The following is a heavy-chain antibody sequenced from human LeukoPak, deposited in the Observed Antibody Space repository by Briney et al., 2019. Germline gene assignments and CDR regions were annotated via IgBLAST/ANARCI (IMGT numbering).Heavy chain of an antibody. CDR3: ARDLFVDTIFGEVIPSLSHGAFDI. J-gene: IGHJ3*02. Sequence: GGSLRLSCAASGFTFSSYSMNWVRQAPGKGLEWVSSISSSSSYIYYADSVKGRFTISRDNAKNSLYLQMNSLRAEDTAVYYCARDLFVDTIFGEVIPSLSHGAFDIWGQGTMVTVSS. V-gene: IGHV3-21*01. CDR2: ISSSSSYI. D-gene: IGHD3-3*01. CDR1: GFTFSSYS.